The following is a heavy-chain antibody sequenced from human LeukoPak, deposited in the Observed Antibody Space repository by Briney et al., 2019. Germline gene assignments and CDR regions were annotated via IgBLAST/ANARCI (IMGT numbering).Heavy chain of an antibody. CDR1: GFNSEDHA. J-gene: IGHJ4*02. V-gene: IGHV3-30*03. D-gene: IGHD3-22*01. Sequence: GGSLRLSCVVSGFNSEDHAMHWVRQAPGKGLEWVAVISYDGSNKYYADSVKGRFTISRDNSKSTLYLQMNSLRAEDAAIYFCAYLDSSGFYYGRLRYWGQGTPVTVSS. CDR2: ISYDGSNK. CDR3: AYLDSSGFYYGRLRY.